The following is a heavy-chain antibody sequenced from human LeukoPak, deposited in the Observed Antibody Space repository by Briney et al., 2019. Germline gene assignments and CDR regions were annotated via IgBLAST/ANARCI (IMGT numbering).Heavy chain of an antibody. J-gene: IGHJ3*02. D-gene: IGHD3-10*01. CDR3: AKSNGYGLVDI. CDR1: GGSFSGYY. Sequence: SETLSLTCAVYGGSFSGYYWSWIRQPPGKGLEWIGEINHSGSTNYNPSLRSRVTISVDTSKNQFSLKLSSVTAADTAVYYCAKSNGYGLVDIWGQGTMVTVSS. CDR2: INHSGST. V-gene: IGHV4-34*01.